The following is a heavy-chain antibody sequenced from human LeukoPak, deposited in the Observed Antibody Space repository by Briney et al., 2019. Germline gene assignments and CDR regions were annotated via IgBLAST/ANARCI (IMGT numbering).Heavy chain of an antibody. V-gene: IGHV4-39*01. D-gene: IGHD6-13*01. CDR2: IYYTGSA. Sequence: SETLSLTCTVSVGSIRSTNHYWAWIRQPPGKGLEWLGSIYYTGSAYHNPSLKSRLTLSVDTSKNQFPLSLTSVTATDTAVYYCARQKGSASSWADFDYWVQGTLATVSA. CDR3: ARQKGSASSWADFDY. J-gene: IGHJ4*02. CDR1: VGSIRSTNHY.